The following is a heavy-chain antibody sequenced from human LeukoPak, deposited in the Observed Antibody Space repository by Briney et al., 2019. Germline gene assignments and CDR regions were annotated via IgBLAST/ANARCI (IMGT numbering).Heavy chain of an antibody. D-gene: IGHD6-6*01. CDR3: ARVKLIAARPFSVDYYYSMDV. V-gene: IGHV4-59*01. Sequence: SETLSLTCTVSGGSISSYQWSWIRQPPGKGLEWIGYIYYSGSTNYNPSLKSRVTISIDTSKNQFSLKLTSVTAADTAVYYCARVKLIAARPFSVDYYYSMDVWGQGTTVTVSS. CDR1: GGSISSYQ. J-gene: IGHJ6*02. CDR2: IYYSGST.